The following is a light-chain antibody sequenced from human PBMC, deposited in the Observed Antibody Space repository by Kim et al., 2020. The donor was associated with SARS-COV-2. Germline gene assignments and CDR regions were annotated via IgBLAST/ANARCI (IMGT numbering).Light chain of an antibody. CDR2: DVD. J-gene: IGLJ1*01. CDR3: CSYGGDYFFV. CDR1: SSDIGSYYY. Sequence: LTQPRSVAGSPGQSVTISCTGTSSDIGSYYYVSWYQQHPGKAPRVITFDVDKRPSGVPDRFSGSKSGNTATLTISGLQTDDEAEYYCCSYGGDYFFVFGTGTKVTVL. V-gene: IGLV2-11*01.